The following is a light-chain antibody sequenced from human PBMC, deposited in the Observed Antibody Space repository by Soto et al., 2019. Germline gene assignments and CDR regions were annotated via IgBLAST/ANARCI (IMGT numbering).Light chain of an antibody. V-gene: IGKV3-11*01. CDR1: QSVRSS. Sequence: EILLTQSPATLSLSPGERATLSCRASQSVRSSLAWYQQKPGQAPRLLIYDASTRATGIPARFSGSGSGTDFTLTISNLEPEDFAVYYCQQRRSWPWTFGQGAKVEIK. CDR3: QQRRSWPWT. CDR2: DAS. J-gene: IGKJ1*01.